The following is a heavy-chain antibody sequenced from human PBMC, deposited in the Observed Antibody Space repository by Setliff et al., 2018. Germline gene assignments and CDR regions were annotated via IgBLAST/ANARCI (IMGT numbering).Heavy chain of an antibody. CDR3: ARAQNIFGGNFDS. D-gene: IGHD3-3*01. Sequence: PGESLRLSCAASGFTFNIYAFNWVRQAPGKGLEWLAVTSYDGKNNYYGDSVKGRFTISRDNSQNTVYLQMNALSGDDTAVYFCARAQNIFGGNFDSWGQGTLVTVSS. CDR1: GFTFNIYA. J-gene: IGHJ4*02. V-gene: IGHV3-30*03. CDR2: TSYDGKNN.